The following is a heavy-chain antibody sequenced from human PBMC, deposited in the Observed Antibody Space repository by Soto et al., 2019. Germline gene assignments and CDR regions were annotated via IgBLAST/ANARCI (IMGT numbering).Heavy chain of an antibody. V-gene: IGHV1-69*13. D-gene: IGHD3-3*01. Sequence: SVKVSCKASGGTFSSYAISWVRQAPGQGLEWMGGIIPIFGTANYAQKFQGRVTITAGESTSTAYMELSSVRSEDTAVYYRARVSPPGVYYDFWSGYSPYSYYYGMDVWGQGTTVTVSS. CDR2: IIPIFGTA. CDR3: ARVSPPGVYYDFWSGYSPYSYYYGMDV. CDR1: GGTFSSYA. J-gene: IGHJ6*02.